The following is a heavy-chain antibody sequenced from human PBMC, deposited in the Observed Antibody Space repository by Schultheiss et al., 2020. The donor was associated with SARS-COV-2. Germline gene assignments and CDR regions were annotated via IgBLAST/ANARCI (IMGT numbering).Heavy chain of an antibody. D-gene: IGHD3-9*01. CDR2: ITPSGGST. Sequence: ASVKVSCKASGYTFTSYYMHWVRQAPGQGLEWMGIITPSGGSTSYAQKFQGRVTMTRDTSTSTVYMELSSLRSDDTAVYYCARDFNRRYFDWSSPYYYGMDVWGQGTTVTVSS. V-gene: IGHV1-46*01. CDR3: ARDFNRRYFDWSSPYYYGMDV. CDR1: GYTFTSYY. J-gene: IGHJ6*02.